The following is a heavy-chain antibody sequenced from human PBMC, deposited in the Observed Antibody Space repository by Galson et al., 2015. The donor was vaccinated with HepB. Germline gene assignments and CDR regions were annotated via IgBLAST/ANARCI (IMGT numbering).Heavy chain of an antibody. CDR1: GFTFSSYG. CDR3: AKDRSRAGSGIFDI. CDR2: ISYDGSNK. J-gene: IGHJ3*02. Sequence: SLRLSCAASGFTFSSYGMHWVRQAPGKGLEWVAVISYDGSNKYYADSVKGRFTISRDNSKNTLYLQMNSLRAEDTAVYYCAKDRSRAGSGIFDIGGQGTMVTASS. D-gene: IGHD3-10*01. V-gene: IGHV3-30*18.